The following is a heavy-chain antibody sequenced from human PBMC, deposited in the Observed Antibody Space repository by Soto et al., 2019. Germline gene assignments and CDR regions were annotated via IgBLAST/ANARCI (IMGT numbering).Heavy chain of an antibody. CDR3: ARAGDTAMETYYYGMDV. CDR2: IYYSGCT. CDR1: GGSISSYY. Sequence: QVQLQESGPGLVKPSETLSLTCTVSGGSISSYYWSWIRQPPGKGLEWIGYIYYSGCTNYNPSLKSRVTISVDTSKNQFSLKLSSVTAADTAVYYCARAGDTAMETYYYGMDVWGQGTTVTVSS. J-gene: IGHJ6*02. D-gene: IGHD5-18*01. V-gene: IGHV4-59*01.